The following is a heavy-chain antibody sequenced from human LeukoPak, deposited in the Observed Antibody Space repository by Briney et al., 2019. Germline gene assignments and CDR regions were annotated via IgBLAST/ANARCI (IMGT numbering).Heavy chain of an antibody. J-gene: IGHJ5*02. D-gene: IGHD2-2*01. V-gene: IGHV4-39*01. CDR1: GGSISSSSYY. Sequence: SETLSLTCTVSGGSISSSSYYWGWIRQPPGKGLEWIGSIYYSGSTYYNPSLKSRVTISVDTSKNQFSLKLSSVTAADTAVYYCARRARGPAAKIDPWGQGTLVTVSS. CDR3: ARRARGPAAKIDP. CDR2: IYYSGST.